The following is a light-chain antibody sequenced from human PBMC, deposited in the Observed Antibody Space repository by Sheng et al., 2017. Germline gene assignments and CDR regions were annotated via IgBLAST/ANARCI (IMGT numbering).Light chain of an antibody. J-gene: IGLJ1*01. CDR3: NSYTSSSTVV. Sequence: QSALTQPASVSGSPGQSITISCTGTSSDVGGYNYVSWYQQHPGKAPKLIIYDVTNRPSGVSDRFSASKSGGTASLTISGLQADDEADYYCNSYTSSSTVVFGTGTEVTVL. V-gene: IGLV2-14*03. CDR2: DVT. CDR1: SSDVGGYNY.